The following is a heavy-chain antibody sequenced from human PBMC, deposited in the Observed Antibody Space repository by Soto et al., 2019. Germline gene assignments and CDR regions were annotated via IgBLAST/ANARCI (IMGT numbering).Heavy chain of an antibody. V-gene: IGHV1-69*01. Sequence: QVQLVQSGAEVKKPGSSVKVSCKASGGTFSSYAISWVRQAPGQGLEWMGGIIPIFGTANYAQKFQGRVTITADESTSTAYMELSSLRSEDTAVYYCARDRGYDFWSGYVMRYGMDVWGQGTTVTVSS. D-gene: IGHD3-3*01. CDR2: IIPIFGTA. CDR3: ARDRGYDFWSGYVMRYGMDV. CDR1: GGTFSSYA. J-gene: IGHJ6*02.